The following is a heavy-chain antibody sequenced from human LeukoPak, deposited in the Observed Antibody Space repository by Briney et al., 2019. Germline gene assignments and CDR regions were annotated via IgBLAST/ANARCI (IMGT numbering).Heavy chain of an antibody. CDR2: ISSSSTYI. CDR3: ARVGEGQSDY. CDR1: GFIFSTYS. D-gene: IGHD3-10*01. J-gene: IGHJ4*02. V-gene: IGHV3-21*01. Sequence: SGGSLRLSCAASGFIFSTYSMNWVRQAPEKGLEWVSSISSSSTYIYYTDSVKGRFTISRDNAKNSLYLQMDSLRDDDTAVYYCARVGEGQSDYWGQGTLVTVSS.